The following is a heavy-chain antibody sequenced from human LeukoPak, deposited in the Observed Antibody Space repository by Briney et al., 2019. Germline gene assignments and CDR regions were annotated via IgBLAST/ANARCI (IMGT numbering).Heavy chain of an antibody. CDR1: GFTFSSYA. Sequence: GGSLRLSCAASGFTFSSYAMSWVRQAPGKGLEWVSAISGSGGSTYYADSVKGRFTISRDNSKNTLYLQMNSLRAEDTAVYYCAKDYVSSGWRLNRNYFDYWGQGTLVTVSS. CDR2: ISGSGGST. CDR3: AKDYVSSGWRLNRNYFDY. D-gene: IGHD6-19*01. J-gene: IGHJ4*02. V-gene: IGHV3-23*01.